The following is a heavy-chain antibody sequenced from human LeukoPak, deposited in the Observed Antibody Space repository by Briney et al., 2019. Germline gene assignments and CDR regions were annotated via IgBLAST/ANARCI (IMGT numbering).Heavy chain of an antibody. CDR3: ASDSSGYQDWYFDL. V-gene: IGHV1-69*04. CDR1: GGTFSSYA. CDR2: IIPILGIA. J-gene: IGHJ2*01. Sequence: SVKVPCKASGGTFSSYAISWVRQAPGQGLEWMGRIIPILGIANYAQKFQGRVTITADKSTSTAYMELSSLRSEDTAVYYCASDSSGYQDWYFDLWGRGTLVTVSS. D-gene: IGHD3-22*01.